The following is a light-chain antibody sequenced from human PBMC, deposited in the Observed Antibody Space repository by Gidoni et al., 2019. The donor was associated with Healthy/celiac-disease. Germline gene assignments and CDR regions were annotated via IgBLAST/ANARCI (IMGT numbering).Light chain of an antibody. CDR1: QSVLYSSNNKNY. Sequence: DIVMTQSPDSLAVSLGERATINCKSSQSVLYSSNNKNYLAWYQQKPGQPPKLLIYWASTRESGVPDRFSGSGSGTDFTLTISSLLAEDVAVYYCQQYYSTPRTFXQXTKLXIK. V-gene: IGKV4-1*01. CDR3: QQYYSTPRT. J-gene: IGKJ2*01. CDR2: WAS.